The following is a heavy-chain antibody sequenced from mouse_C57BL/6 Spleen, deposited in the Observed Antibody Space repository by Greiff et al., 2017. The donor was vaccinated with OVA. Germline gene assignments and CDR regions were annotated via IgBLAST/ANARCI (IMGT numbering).Heavy chain of an antibody. CDR1: GFTFSSYG. V-gene: IGHV5-6*01. Sequence: DVHLVESGGDLVKPGGSLKLSCAASGFTFSSYGMSWVRQTPDKRLEWVATISSGGSYTYYPDSVKGRFTISRDNAKNTLYLQMSSLKSEDTARYCCAILTGKNSFDDWGQGTTLTVSS. CDR2: ISSGGSYT. J-gene: IGHJ2*01. CDR3: AILTGKNSFDD. D-gene: IGHD4-1*01.